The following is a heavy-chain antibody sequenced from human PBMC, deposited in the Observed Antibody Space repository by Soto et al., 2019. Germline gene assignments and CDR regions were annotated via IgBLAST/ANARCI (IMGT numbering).Heavy chain of an antibody. CDR2: IYYSGST. Sequence: SETLSLTCTVPGGSISSYYWSWIRQPPGKGLEWIGYIYYSGSTNYNPSLKSRVTISVDTSKNQFSLKLSSVTAADTAVYYCARDTRVTTVVTRFYYYYGMDVWGRGTTVTVSS. V-gene: IGHV4-59*01. D-gene: IGHD4-17*01. CDR3: ARDTRVTTVVTRFYYYYGMDV. J-gene: IGHJ6*02. CDR1: GGSISSYY.